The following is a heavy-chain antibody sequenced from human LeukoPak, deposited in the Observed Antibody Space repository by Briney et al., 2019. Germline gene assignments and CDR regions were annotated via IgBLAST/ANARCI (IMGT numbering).Heavy chain of an antibody. CDR3: ARVDLVATAPDH. V-gene: IGHV3-20*04. CDR1: GFTFDDYG. Sequence: GGSLRLTCAASGFTFDDYGMSWVRQAPGKGLEWVSGINWNGGSTGYADSVKGRLTISRDNAKNSLYLEMKSLRVEDTALYYCARVDLVATAPDHWGQGTLVTVSS. J-gene: IGHJ4*02. CDR2: INWNGGST. D-gene: IGHD5-12*01.